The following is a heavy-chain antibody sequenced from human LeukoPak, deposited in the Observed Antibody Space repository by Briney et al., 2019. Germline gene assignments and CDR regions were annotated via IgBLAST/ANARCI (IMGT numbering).Heavy chain of an antibody. D-gene: IGHD6-19*01. CDR2: INPSGGST. CDR3: ARAAVAGPRRGYYFDY. J-gene: IGHJ4*02. Sequence: GASVKVSCKASGYTFTSYYMHWVRQAPGQGLEWMGIINPSGGSTSYAQKFQDRVTMTRDTSTSTVYMELSSLRSEDTAVYYCARAAVAGPRRGYYFDYWGQGTLVTVSS. CDR1: GYTFTSYY. V-gene: IGHV1-46*01.